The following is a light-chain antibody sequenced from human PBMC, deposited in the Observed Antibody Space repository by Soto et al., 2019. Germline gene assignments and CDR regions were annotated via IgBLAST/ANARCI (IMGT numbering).Light chain of an antibody. J-gene: IGKJ4*01. V-gene: IGKV3-11*01. CDR1: QSVSSN. CDR3: XXRSNWPLT. Sequence: EIVLTQSPATLSLSPGERATLSCRASQSVSSNLAWYQQKPGQAPRLLIYDASNRATGIPARFSGSGSGTDFTLTISSLEPEDFAVYYXXXRSNWPLTFGGGTKVDIK. CDR2: DAS.